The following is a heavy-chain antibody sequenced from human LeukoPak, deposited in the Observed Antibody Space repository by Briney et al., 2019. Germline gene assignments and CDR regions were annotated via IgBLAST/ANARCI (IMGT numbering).Heavy chain of an antibody. CDR1: GFSFSDYS. Sequence: TGRSLRLSCAVSGFSFSDYSMHWVRQAPGKGLDWVAYISYDGRNENYADSVKGRFTISRDTSKHTLFLQMNSLTAEDTGVYYCARDRQLVSFDYWGQGTLVTVSS. J-gene: IGHJ4*02. CDR3: ARDRQLVSFDY. V-gene: IGHV3-30*04. CDR2: ISYDGRNE. D-gene: IGHD5-24*01.